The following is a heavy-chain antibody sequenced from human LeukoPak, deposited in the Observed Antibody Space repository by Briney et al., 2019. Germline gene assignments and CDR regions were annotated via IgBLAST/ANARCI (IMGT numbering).Heavy chain of an antibody. J-gene: IGHJ5*02. CDR1: GYSISSGYH. D-gene: IGHD3-3*01. V-gene: IGHV4-38-2*02. CDR3: ARYNYDFWSGYSKWFDP. Sequence: SETLSLTCTVSGYSISSGYHWGWIRQPPGKGLEWIGSIYHSGSTYYNPSLKSRVSISVDTSKNQFSLKLSSVTAADTAVYYCARYNYDFWSGYSKWFDPWGQGTLVTVSS. CDR2: IYHSGST.